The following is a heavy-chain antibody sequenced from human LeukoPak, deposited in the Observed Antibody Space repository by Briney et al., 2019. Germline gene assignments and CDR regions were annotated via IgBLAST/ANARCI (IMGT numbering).Heavy chain of an antibody. CDR1: GFTFSSYW. J-gene: IGHJ4*02. CDR2: IKQDGSEK. Sequence: GGSLRLSCAASGFTFSSYWMSWVRQAPGKGLEWVANIKQDGSEKYYVDSVKGRFTISRDNAKNSLYLQMNSLRAEDTAVYYCARVGHCSGGSCYSFDYWGQGTLVTVSS. D-gene: IGHD2-15*01. V-gene: IGHV3-7*01. CDR3: ARVGHCSGGSCYSFDY.